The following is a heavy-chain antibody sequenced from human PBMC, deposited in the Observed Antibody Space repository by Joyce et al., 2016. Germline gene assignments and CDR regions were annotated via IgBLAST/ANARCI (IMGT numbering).Heavy chain of an antibody. D-gene: IGHD1-14*01. V-gene: IGHV1-2*02. CDR2: INPQNCAT. CDR3: ARAHSRDFGRYPLQLDF. CDR1: GYSFSGFH. Sequence: QVQLVQSEAELKKPGASVRVSCKPSGYSFSGFHIHYMRQAPGQGLEWKGRINPQNCATKCAEKFQGSVILTRDTSVTTVHLDLRSLRTDDTAIYYCARAHSRDFGRYPLQLDFWGQGTLVSVSS. J-gene: IGHJ4*02.